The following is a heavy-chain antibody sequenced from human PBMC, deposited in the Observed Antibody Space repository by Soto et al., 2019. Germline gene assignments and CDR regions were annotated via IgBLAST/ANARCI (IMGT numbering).Heavy chain of an antibody. CDR2: ISSSSSTI. CDR3: ARDRGSIAADYYMDV. CDR1: GLTCSSYS. V-gene: IGHV3-48*01. J-gene: IGHJ6*03. Sequence: VGSLRHSWAASGLTCSSYSMNWVRQAPGKGLEWVSYISSSSSTIYYADSVKGRFTISRDNAKSSLYLQMNSLRAEDTAVYYCARDRGSIAADYYMDVWGKGTTLTVSS. D-gene: IGHD6-13*01.